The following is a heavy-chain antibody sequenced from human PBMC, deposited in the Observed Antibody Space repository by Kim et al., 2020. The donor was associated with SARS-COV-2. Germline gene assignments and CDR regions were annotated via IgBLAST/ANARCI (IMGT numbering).Heavy chain of an antibody. Sequence: SVKVSCKASGDTFSNYAITWVRQAPGQGLEWMGRIIPILGFSHYAQKFQGRVTITADKSTSTVYMELSSLSFDDTAVYYCARGGGRGYAAYNNNWFDPWGQGTLVSVSS. CDR1: GDTFSNYA. CDR2: IIPILGFS. CDR3: ARGGGRGYAAYNNNWFDP. J-gene: IGHJ5*02. D-gene: IGHD3-16*01. V-gene: IGHV1-69*04.